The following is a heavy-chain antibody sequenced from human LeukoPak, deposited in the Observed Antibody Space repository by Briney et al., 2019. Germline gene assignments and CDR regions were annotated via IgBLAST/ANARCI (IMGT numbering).Heavy chain of an antibody. CDR3: ASEERWLQWGFDY. CDR2: IIPIFGTA. Sequence: GSSVKVSCTASGGTFSSYAISWVRQAPGQGLEWMGGIIPIFGTANYAQKFQGRVTITADESTSTAYMELSSLRSEDTAVYYCASEERWLQWGFDYWGQGTLVTVSS. D-gene: IGHD5-24*01. CDR1: GGTFSSYA. J-gene: IGHJ4*02. V-gene: IGHV1-69*01.